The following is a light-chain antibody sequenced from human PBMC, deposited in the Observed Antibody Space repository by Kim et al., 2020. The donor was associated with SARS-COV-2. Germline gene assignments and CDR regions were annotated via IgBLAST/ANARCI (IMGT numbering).Light chain of an antibody. CDR3: QQRSDWPLT. V-gene: IGKV3-11*01. Sequence: LSPGERATLSSRASQSIGSSLAWYQQKPGQAPRLLIYDASNRATGIPARFSGTGSGTDFTLTISSLEPEDFAIYYCQQRSDWPLTFGGGTKVDIK. CDR2: DAS. J-gene: IGKJ4*01. CDR1: QSIGSS.